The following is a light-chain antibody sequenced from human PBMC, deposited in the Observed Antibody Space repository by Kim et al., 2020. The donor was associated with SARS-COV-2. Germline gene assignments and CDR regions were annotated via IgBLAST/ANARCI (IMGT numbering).Light chain of an antibody. Sequence: KAVTTPCTRSSGSIASNYVQWYQQRPGRAPTTMIYEDNQRPSGVPDRFSGSIDSSSNSASLTISGLKTEDEADYYCQSYDSSNPVVFGGGTQLTVL. CDR3: QSYDSSNPVV. CDR1: SGSIASNY. J-gene: IGLJ2*01. V-gene: IGLV6-57*03. CDR2: EDN.